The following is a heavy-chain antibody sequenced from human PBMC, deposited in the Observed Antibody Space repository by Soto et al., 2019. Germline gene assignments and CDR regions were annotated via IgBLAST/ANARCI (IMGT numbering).Heavy chain of an antibody. CDR1: GGTFSSYA. J-gene: IGHJ6*02. V-gene: IGHV1-69*06. CDR3: ASSWNDPSYYYYYGMDV. Sequence: QVQLVQSGAEVKKPGSSVKVSCKASGGTFSSYAISWVRQAPGQGLEWMGGIIPIFGTANYAQKFQGRVTITADKSTSTAYMELSSLRSEDTAVYYCASSWNDPSYYYYYGMDVWGQGTTVTVSS. D-gene: IGHD1-1*01. CDR2: IIPIFGTA.